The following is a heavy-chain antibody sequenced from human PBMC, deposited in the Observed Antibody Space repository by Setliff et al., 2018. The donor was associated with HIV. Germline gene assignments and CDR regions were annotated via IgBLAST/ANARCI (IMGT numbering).Heavy chain of an antibody. D-gene: IGHD6-19*01. CDR3: ARGIAVAGPYFDY. CDR2: IYYSGSS. J-gene: IGHJ4*02. CDR1: GGSISSYY. Sequence: PSETLSLTCTVSGGSISSYYWSWIRQPPGKGLEWIGYIYYSGSSKNTPSLKSRVTISVDTPKNEFSLKLSSMTAADTAVYYCARGIAVAGPYFDYWGQGTLVTGAS. V-gene: IGHV4-59*01.